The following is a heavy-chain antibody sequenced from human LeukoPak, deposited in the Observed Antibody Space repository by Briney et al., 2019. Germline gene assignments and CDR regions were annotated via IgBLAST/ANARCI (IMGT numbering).Heavy chain of an antibody. CDR1: GGSFSGYY. CDR3: ARHLGIAARRWWFDP. D-gene: IGHD6-6*01. J-gene: IGHJ5*02. V-gene: IGHV4-34*01. Sequence: PSETLSFTCAVYGGSFSGYYWSWIRQPPGKGLEWIGEINHSGSTNYNPSLKSRVTISVDTSKNQFSLKLSSVTAADTAVYYCARHLGIAARRWWFDPWGQGTLVTVSS. CDR2: INHSGST.